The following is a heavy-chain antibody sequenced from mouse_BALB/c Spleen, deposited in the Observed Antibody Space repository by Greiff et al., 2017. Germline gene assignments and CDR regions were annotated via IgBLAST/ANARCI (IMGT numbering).Heavy chain of an antibody. CDR1: GFTFSDYY. V-gene: IGHV5-4*02. J-gene: IGHJ2*01. CDR3: ARAYYGSSYYFDD. D-gene: IGHD1-1*01. Sequence: EVMLVESGGGLVKPGGSLKLSCAASGFTFSDYYMYWVRQTPEKRLEWVATISDGGSYTYYPDSVKGRFTISRDNAKNNLYLQMSSLKSEDTAMYYCARAYYGSSYYFDDWGQGTTLTVSS. CDR2: ISDGGSYT.